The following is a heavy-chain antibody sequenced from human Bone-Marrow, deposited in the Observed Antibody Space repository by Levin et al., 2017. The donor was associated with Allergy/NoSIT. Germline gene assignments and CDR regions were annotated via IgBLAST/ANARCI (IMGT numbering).Heavy chain of an antibody. CDR3: ATGPALVAAGN. D-gene: IGHD6-13*01. CDR1: GGTFTSGA. Sequence: KISCKASGGTFTSGAITWVRQAPGQGLEWMGVIIPMFDTTNYGQNFQGRVTITADDSTSTAYLDLSSLRSDDTAIYYCATGPALVAAGNWGQGTLVTVSS. V-gene: IGHV1-69*01. CDR2: IIPMFDTT. J-gene: IGHJ4*02.